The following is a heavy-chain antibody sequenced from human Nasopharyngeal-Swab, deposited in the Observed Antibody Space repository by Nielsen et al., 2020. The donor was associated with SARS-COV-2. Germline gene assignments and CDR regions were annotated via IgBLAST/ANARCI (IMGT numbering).Heavy chain of an antibody. D-gene: IGHD5-24*01. CDR1: GFTFSSYA. CDR3: AKSKGMADAFDI. Sequence: GGSLRLSCAASGFTFSSYAMSWVRQAPGKGLEWVSAISGSGGSTYYADSVKGRFTISRDDSKNTLYLQMNSLRAEDTAVYYCAKSKGMADAFDIWGQGTMVTVSS. CDR2: ISGSGGST. V-gene: IGHV3-23*01. J-gene: IGHJ3*02.